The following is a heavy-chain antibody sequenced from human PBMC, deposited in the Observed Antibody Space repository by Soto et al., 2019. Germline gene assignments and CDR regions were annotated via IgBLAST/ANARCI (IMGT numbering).Heavy chain of an antibody. CDR3: AFGTDYFHY. CDR1: GYTFTKYP. V-gene: IGHV1-3*01. CDR2: IHAGDGNT. D-gene: IGHD3-16*01. J-gene: IGHJ1*01. Sequence: ASVKVSCKASGYTFTKYPIRWVRQAPGQRPEWMGWIHAGDGNTKFSQNFQGRVTFTRDTSANTAYMELSSLRSEDTAVYYCAFGTDYFHYWGQGTLVTVSS.